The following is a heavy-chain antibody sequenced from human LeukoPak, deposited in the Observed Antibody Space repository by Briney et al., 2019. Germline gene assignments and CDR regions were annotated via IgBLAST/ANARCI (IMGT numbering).Heavy chain of an antibody. V-gene: IGHV3-23*01. Sequence: GGSLRLSCAASGFSFTSYAMSWVRQAPGKGLEWVSAIGGSGGGAFYADSVKGRFTISRDNSRTTLYLQMNSLRAEDTAVYYCAKAVGNDQDSDFWGQGTLVTVSS. CDR3: AKAVGNDQDSDF. CDR1: GFSFTSYA. D-gene: IGHD3-10*01. CDR2: IGGSGGGA. J-gene: IGHJ4*02.